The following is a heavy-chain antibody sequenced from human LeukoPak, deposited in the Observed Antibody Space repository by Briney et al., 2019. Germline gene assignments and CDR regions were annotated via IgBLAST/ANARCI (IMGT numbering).Heavy chain of an antibody. D-gene: IGHD6-13*01. CDR1: GGTFSSYA. CDR2: IIPIFGTA. J-gene: IGHJ3*02. V-gene: IGHV1-69*05. Sequence: GASVKVSCKASGGTFSSYAISWVRQAPGQGLEWMGGIIPIFGTANYAQKFQGRVTITTDESTSTAYMELSSLRSEDTAVHYCARDPRGQQLVHDAFDIWGQGTMVTVSS. CDR3: ARDPRGQQLVHDAFDI.